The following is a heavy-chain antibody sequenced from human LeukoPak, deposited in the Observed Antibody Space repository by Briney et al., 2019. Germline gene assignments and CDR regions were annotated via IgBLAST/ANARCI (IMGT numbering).Heavy chain of an antibody. V-gene: IGHV1-2*02. CDR3: AREIADDILTGYMGGIWFDP. CDR2: INPNSGGT. J-gene: IGHJ5*02. Sequence: GASVKVSCKASGYTFTGYYMHWVRQAPGQGLEWMGWINPNSGGTNYAQKFQGRVTMTRDTSISTAYMELSRLRSDDTAVYYCAREIADDILTGYMGGIWFDPWGQGTLVTVSS. D-gene: IGHD3-9*01. CDR1: GYTFTGYY.